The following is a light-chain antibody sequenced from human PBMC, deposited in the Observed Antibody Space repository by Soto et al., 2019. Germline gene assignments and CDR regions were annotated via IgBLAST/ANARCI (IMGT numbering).Light chain of an antibody. Sequence: DIQMTQSPSTLSASVGDRVTITCRASQSISSWLAWYQQKPGKAPKLLIYKASSLESGVPSRFSGSGSGTEFTLTISSLQPDDFTVDSCLQYHNLWAFGQGTKV. V-gene: IGKV1-5*03. CDR2: KAS. CDR3: LQYHNLWA. CDR1: QSISSW. J-gene: IGKJ1*01.